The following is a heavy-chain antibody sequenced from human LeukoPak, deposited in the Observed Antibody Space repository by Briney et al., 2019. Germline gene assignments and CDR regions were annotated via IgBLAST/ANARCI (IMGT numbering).Heavy chain of an antibody. CDR3: ARGSYYDSSGYVLDY. D-gene: IGHD3-22*01. V-gene: IGHV1-69*02. CDR1: GGTFSSYT. CDR2: IIPILGIA. Sequence: ASVKVSCKASGGTFSSYTISWVRQAPGQGLEWMGRIIPILGIANYAQKFQGRVTIAADKSTSTAYMELSSLRSEDTAVYYCARGSYYDSSGYVLDYWGQGTLVTVSS. J-gene: IGHJ4*02.